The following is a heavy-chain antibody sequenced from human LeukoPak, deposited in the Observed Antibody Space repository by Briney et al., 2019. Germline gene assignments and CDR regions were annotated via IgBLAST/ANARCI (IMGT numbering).Heavy chain of an antibody. Sequence: GASVKVSCKASGGTFSGYGFSWVRQAPGQGLEWMGRIIPIIGRVNYAQNFQARVTITADRSTTTVYLELSNLRSDDTAVYYCARGRAGRNFDTTGYSPLDSWGQGTRVTVSS. D-gene: IGHD3-22*01. J-gene: IGHJ4*02. CDR1: GGTFSGYG. CDR2: IIPIIGRV. V-gene: IGHV1-69*04. CDR3: ARGRAGRNFDTTGYSPLDS.